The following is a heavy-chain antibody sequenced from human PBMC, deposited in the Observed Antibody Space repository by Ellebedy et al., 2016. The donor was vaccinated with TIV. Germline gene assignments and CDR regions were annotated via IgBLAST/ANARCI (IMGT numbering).Heavy chain of an antibody. CDR1: GYTFTTYA. Sequence: AASVKVSCKASGYTFTTYAMHWVRQAPGQGLEWMGRINTGNGNTKYSQKFQGRVTITRDTSASTAFMELSSLRSEDTAVYYCAGIADVRFDPWGQGTLVSVSS. CDR3: AGIADVRFDP. D-gene: IGHD3-10*02. V-gene: IGHV1-3*04. CDR2: INTGNGNT. J-gene: IGHJ5*02.